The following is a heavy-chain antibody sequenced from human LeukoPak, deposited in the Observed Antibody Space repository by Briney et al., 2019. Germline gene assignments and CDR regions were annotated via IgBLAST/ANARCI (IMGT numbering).Heavy chain of an antibody. CDR2: INPNNGGT. J-gene: IGHJ4*02. CDR1: GDTFTAYY. D-gene: IGHD3-9*01. V-gene: IGHV1-2*06. Sequence: GASMKASCKASGDTFTAYYMHWVRQAPGQGLEWMGRINPNNGGTNYAQKFQGRVTMTRHTSSSTAYMDLSRLRSDDTAVYYCARDNYDILTGYHDFNYWGQGTLVTVSS. CDR3: ARDNYDILTGYHDFNY.